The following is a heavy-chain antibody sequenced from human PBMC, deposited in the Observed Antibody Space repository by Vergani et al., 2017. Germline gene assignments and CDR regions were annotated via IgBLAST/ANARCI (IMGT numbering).Heavy chain of an antibody. CDR3: ARDTGTVTYYYYYMDG. J-gene: IGHJ6*03. V-gene: IGHV3-7*01. D-gene: IGHD4-17*01. CDR2: IKQDGSEK. CDR1: GFTFSSYW. Sequence: EVQLVESGGGLVQPGGSLRLSCAASGFTFSSYWMSWVRQAPGKGLEWVANIKQDGSEKYYVDSVKGRFTISRDKAKNSLYLRMNSLRAEDTAVYYCARDTGTVTYYYYYMDGWGKGTTVTVSS.